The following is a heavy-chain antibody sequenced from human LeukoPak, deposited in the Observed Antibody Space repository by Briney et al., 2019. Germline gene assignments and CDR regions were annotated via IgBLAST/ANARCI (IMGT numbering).Heavy chain of an antibody. V-gene: IGHV1-8*01. Sequence: ASVKVSCKASGYTFTSYDINWVRQATGQGLEWMGWMNPNSGNTGYAQKFQGRVTMTRNTSISTAYMELSSLRSEDTAVYYCAGVRSYGHTIDYWGQGTLVTVSS. J-gene: IGHJ4*02. CDR3: AGVRSYGHTIDY. CDR2: MNPNSGNT. D-gene: IGHD5-18*01. CDR1: GYTFTSYD.